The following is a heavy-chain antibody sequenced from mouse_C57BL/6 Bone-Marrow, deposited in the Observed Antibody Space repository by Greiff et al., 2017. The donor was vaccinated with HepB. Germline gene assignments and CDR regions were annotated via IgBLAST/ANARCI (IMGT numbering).Heavy chain of an antibody. V-gene: IGHV5-6*02. J-gene: IGHJ4*01. Sequence: EVMLVESGGDLVKPGGSLKLSCAASGFTFSSYGMSWVRQTPDKRLEWVATISSGGSYTYYPDSVKGRFTISRDNAKNTLYLQMSSLKSEDTAMYYCARHVYYGKRAMDYWGQGTSVTVSS. CDR2: ISSGGSYT. D-gene: IGHD2-1*01. CDR3: ARHVYYGKRAMDY. CDR1: GFTFSSYG.